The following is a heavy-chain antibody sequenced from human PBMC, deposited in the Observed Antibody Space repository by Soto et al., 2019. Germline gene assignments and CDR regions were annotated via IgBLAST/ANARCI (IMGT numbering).Heavy chain of an antibody. D-gene: IGHD2-2*01. V-gene: IGHV3-9*01. CDR1: GFTFDDYA. CDR3: AKGGDCSSTSCYFDY. J-gene: IGHJ4*02. CDR2: ISWNSGSI. Sequence: HPGGSLRLSCAASGFTFDDYAMHWVRQAPGKGLEWVSGISWNSGSIGYADSVKGRFTISRDNAKNSLYLQMNSLRAEDTALYYCAKGGDCSSTSCYFDYWGQGTLVTVSS.